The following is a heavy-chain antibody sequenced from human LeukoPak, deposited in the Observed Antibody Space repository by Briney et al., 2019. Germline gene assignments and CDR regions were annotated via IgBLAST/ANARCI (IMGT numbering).Heavy chain of an antibody. D-gene: IGHD3-10*01. V-gene: IGHV4-59*01. Sequence: PSETLSLTCTVSGGSISSYYWSWIRQPPGKGLEWIGYIYYSGSANYNPSLKSRVTISVDTSQNQFSLKLSSVTAADTAVYYCARAGYYGSESYYKNGYYFDYWGQGTLVTVSS. CDR3: ARAGYYGSESYYKNGYYFDY. CDR2: IYYSGSA. J-gene: IGHJ4*02. CDR1: GGSISSYY.